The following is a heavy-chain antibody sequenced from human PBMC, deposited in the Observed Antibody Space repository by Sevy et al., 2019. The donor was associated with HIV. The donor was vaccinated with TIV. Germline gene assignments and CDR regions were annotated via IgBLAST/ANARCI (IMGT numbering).Heavy chain of an antibody. J-gene: IGHJ3*02. V-gene: IGHV4-61*01. D-gene: IGHD3-3*01. Sequence: SETLSLTCTVSGGSVSSGSYYWSWIRQPPGKGLEWIGYIYYSGSTNYNPSLKSRVTISVDTSKNQFSLKLSSVTAADTAVYYCARASRLRFLEWPTGRAFDIWGQGTMVTVSS. CDR2: IYYSGST. CDR1: GGSVSSGSYY. CDR3: ARASRLRFLEWPTGRAFDI.